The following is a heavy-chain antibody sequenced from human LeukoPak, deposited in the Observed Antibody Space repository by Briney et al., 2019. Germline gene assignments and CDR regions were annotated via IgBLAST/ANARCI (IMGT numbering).Heavy chain of an antibody. J-gene: IGHJ4*02. Sequence: GGSLRLSCAASGFTVSSYAMSWVRPAPGKGLEWVSAISGSGGSTYYADSVKGRFTISRDNSKNTLYLQMNSLRAEDTAVYYCAKDTGELKYYFDYWGQGTLVTVSS. D-gene: IGHD1-26*01. CDR1: GFTVSSYA. CDR2: ISGSGGST. CDR3: AKDTGELKYYFDY. V-gene: IGHV3-23*01.